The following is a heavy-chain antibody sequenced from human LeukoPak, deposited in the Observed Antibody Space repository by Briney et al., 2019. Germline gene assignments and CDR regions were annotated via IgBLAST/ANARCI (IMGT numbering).Heavy chain of an antibody. Sequence: GGSLRLSCAASGFTFSSYGMHWVRQAPGKGLEWVAVISYDGSNKYYADSVKGRFTISRDNSKNTLYLQMNSLRAEDTAVYYFAKDKGTPSGSFDYWGQGTLVTVSS. CDR1: GFTFSSYG. D-gene: IGHD1-26*01. J-gene: IGHJ4*02. V-gene: IGHV3-30*18. CDR3: AKDKGTPSGSFDY. CDR2: ISYDGSNK.